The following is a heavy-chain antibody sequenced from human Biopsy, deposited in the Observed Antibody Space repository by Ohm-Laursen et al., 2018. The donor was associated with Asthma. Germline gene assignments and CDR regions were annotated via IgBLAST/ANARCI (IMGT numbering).Heavy chain of an antibody. J-gene: IGHJ4*02. Sequence: PSDTLSLTCPVSGGSMTSGGHTWNWIRQIPGKGLEWIGYIFDSEGSYYNPSLKSRVMISLDTSQNQFSLSLNSVTAADTAVYFCARGSGLYPESPFDYWGQGTLVTVSS. CDR1: GGSMTSGGHT. D-gene: IGHD2-15*01. V-gene: IGHV4-31*03. CDR3: ARGSGLYPESPFDY. CDR2: IFDSEGS.